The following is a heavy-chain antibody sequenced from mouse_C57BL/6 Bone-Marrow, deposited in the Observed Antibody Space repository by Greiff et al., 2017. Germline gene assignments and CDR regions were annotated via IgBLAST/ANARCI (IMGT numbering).Heavy chain of an antibody. D-gene: IGHD2-4*01. CDR1: GYTFTSYW. V-gene: IGHV1-64*01. CDR2: IHPNSGST. CDR3: AFYYDYDHYAMDY. Sequence: VQLQQSGAELVKPGASVKLSCKASGYTFTSYWMHWVKQRPGQGLEWIGMIHPNSGSTNYNEKFKSKATLTVDKSSSTAYMQLSSLTSEDSAVYYCAFYYDYDHYAMDYWGQGTSVTVSS. J-gene: IGHJ4*01.